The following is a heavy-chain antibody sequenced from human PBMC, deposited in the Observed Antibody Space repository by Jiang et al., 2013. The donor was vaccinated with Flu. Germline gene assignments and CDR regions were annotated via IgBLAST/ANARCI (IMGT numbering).Heavy chain of an antibody. J-gene: IGHJ4*02. Sequence: GSGLVKPSQTLSLTCTVSGGSIGSGGYYWSWIRQHPGKGLEWIGYIYYSGSTYYNPSLKSRVTISVDTSKNQFSLKLSSVTAADTAVYYCARASGSGSYYYPSNVDYWGQGTLVTVSS. D-gene: IGHD3-10*01. CDR1: GGSIGSGGYY. CDR3: ARASGSGSYYYPSNVDY. CDR2: IYYSGST. V-gene: IGHV4-31*03.